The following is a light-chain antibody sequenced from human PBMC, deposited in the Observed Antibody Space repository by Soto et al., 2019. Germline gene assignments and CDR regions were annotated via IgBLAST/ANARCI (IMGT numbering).Light chain of an antibody. CDR3: SSYTSSSNIV. CDR2: EVS. V-gene: IGLV2-14*01. J-gene: IGLJ1*01. Sequence: QSALTQPDSVSGSPGQSITISCTGTSSDVGGYNYVSWYQQHPGKAPKLMIYEVSNRPSGVSNRFSGSKSGNTASLTISGLRAEDEADYYCSSYTSSSNIVFGTGTKLTVL. CDR1: SSDVGGYNY.